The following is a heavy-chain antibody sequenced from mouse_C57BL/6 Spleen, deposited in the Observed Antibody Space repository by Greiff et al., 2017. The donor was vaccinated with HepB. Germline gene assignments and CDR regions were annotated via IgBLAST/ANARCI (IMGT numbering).Heavy chain of an antibody. D-gene: IGHD2-3*01. CDR2: INPNNGGT. V-gene: IGHV1-18*01. Sequence: EVQLQESGPELVKPGASVKIPCKASGYTFTDYNMDWVKQSHGKSLEWIGDINPNNGGTIYNQKFKGKATLTVDKSSSTAYMELRSLTSEDTAVYYCARSRWLLRRPWYAMDYWGQGTSVTVSS. J-gene: IGHJ4*01. CDR1: GYTFTDYN. CDR3: ARSRWLLRRPWYAMDY.